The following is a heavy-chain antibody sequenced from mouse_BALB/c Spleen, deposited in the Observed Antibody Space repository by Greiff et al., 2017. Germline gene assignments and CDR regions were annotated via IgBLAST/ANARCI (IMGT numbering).Heavy chain of an antibody. CDR2: ISSGGSYT. CDR1: GFTFSSYG. CDR3: ARHDTTVVGYYAMDY. D-gene: IGHD1-1*01. J-gene: IGHJ4*01. Sequence: EVMLVESGGDLVKPGGSLKLSCAASGFTFSSYGMSWVRQTPDKRLEWVATISSGGSYTYYPDSVKGRFTISRDNAKNTLYLQMSSLKSEDTAMYYCARHDTTVVGYYAMDYWGQGTSVTVSS. V-gene: IGHV5-6*01.